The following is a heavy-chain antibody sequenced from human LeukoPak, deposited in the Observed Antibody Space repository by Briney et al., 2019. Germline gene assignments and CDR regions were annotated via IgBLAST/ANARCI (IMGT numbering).Heavy chain of an antibody. CDR1: GGSISSAGYS. Sequence: SETLSLTCTVSGGSISSAGYSWSWIRQPPGKGLEWIGEINHSGSTNYNPSLKSRVTISVDTSKNQFSLKLSSVTAADTAVYYCARRYYGSGSYYRPPFDYWGQGTLVTVSS. V-gene: IGHV4-34*01. D-gene: IGHD3-10*01. J-gene: IGHJ4*02. CDR3: ARRYYGSGSYYRPPFDY. CDR2: INHSGST.